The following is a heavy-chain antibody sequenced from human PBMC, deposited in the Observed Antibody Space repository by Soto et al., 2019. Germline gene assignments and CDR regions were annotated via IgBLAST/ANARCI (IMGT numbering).Heavy chain of an antibody. Sequence: SETLSLTCTVSGGSISSYYWSWIRQPPGKGLEWIGYIYYSGSTNYNPSLKSRVTISVDTSKNQFSLKLSSVTAADTAVYYCARHVGNGEPKNYDILTGYYNDYYYYMDVWGKGTTVTVSS. CDR1: GGSISSYY. CDR3: ARHVGNGEPKNYDILTGYYNDYYYYMDV. V-gene: IGHV4-59*08. D-gene: IGHD3-9*01. CDR2: IYYSGST. J-gene: IGHJ6*03.